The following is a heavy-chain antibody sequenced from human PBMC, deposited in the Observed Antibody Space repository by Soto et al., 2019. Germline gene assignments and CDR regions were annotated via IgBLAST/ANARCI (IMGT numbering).Heavy chain of an antibody. V-gene: IGHV1-18*01. J-gene: IGHJ4*02. D-gene: IGHD3-3*01. CDR1: GYTFSNFC. Sequence: ASVNVSCKSSGYTFSNFCLSWVRRAPGQGLEWMGWISPSNGQTIYAQNFHGRVTMTTDTSTATAHVELRSLISDDTAVYYCARVIMIFGVANLGSYFDYWGQGTRVTVSS. CDR2: ISPSNGQT. CDR3: ARVIMIFGVANLGSYFDY.